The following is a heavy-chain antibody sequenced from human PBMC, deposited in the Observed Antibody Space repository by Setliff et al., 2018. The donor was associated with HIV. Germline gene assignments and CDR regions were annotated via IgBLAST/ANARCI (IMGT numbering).Heavy chain of an antibody. Sequence: LRLSCAASGFTFSSYAMHWVRQAPGKGLEWVAVISYDGSNKYYADSVKGRFTISRDNSKNTLYLQMNSLRAEDTAVYYCARVPGGFWSGWQAFDIWGQGTMVTVSS. V-gene: IGHV3-30*04. CDR1: GFTFSSYA. CDR2: ISYDGSNK. CDR3: ARVPGGFWSGWQAFDI. D-gene: IGHD3-3*01. J-gene: IGHJ3*02.